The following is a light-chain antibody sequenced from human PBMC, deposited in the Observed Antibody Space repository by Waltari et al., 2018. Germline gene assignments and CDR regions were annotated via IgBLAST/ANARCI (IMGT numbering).Light chain of an antibody. Sequence: EVVMTHSPATLSVSPRERVTLSCRARPSVSRFVAWYQQKPGQAPRLLISGASTRATGIPARFSGSGSGTEFTLTISSLQSEDFAIYYCQQYNDWPPLTFGGGTKLEIK. CDR2: GAS. CDR1: PSVSRF. J-gene: IGKJ4*01. V-gene: IGKV3-15*01. CDR3: QQYNDWPPLT.